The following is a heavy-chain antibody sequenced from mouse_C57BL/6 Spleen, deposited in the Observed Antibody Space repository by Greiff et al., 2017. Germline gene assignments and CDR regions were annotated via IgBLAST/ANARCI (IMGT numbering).Heavy chain of an antibody. Sequence: QVQLQQSGPELVKPGASVKISCKASGYAFSSSWMNWVKQRPGKGLEWIGRIYPGDGDTNYNRKFKGKATLTTDNSSSTASMQLSSLTSEDSAVYFCARGSSGEYFDYWGQGTTLTVSS. CDR1: GYAFSSSW. CDR2: IYPGDGDT. D-gene: IGHD3-2*02. CDR3: ARGSSGEYFDY. J-gene: IGHJ2*01. V-gene: IGHV1-82*01.